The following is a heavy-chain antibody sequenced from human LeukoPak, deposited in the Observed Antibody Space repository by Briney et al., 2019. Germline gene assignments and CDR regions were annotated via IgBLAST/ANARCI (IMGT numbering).Heavy chain of an antibody. Sequence: GSLRLSCTVSGFTVSSNSMSWVRQAPGKGLEWIGYIYYSGSTSYNPSLKSRVTISVDTSKNHFSLKLSSVTAADTAVYYCARYSGSYPHDAFDIWGQGTMVTVSS. V-gene: IGHV4-59*02. J-gene: IGHJ3*02. CDR3: ARYSGSYPHDAFDI. D-gene: IGHD1-26*01. CDR2: IYYSGST. CDR1: GFTVSSNS.